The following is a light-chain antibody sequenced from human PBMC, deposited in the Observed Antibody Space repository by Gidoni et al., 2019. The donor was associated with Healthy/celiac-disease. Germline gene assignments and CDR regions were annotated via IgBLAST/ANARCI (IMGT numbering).Light chain of an antibody. V-gene: IGKV1-39*01. CDR3: QQSYSTPYT. Sequence: DIQMNQSPSSLSASVGDRVNITCRASQSISSYLNWYQQKPGKAPKLLIYAASSLQSGVPSRFSGSGSGTDFTLTISSLQPEDFATYYCQQSYSTPYTFGQGPSWRSN. J-gene: IGKJ2*01. CDR2: AAS. CDR1: QSISSY.